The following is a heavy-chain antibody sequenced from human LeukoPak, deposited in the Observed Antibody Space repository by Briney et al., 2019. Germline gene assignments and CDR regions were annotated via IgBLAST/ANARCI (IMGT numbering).Heavy chain of an antibody. CDR2: MNPNSGNT. V-gene: IGHV1-8*01. D-gene: IGHD2-15*01. CDR3: ARALGYCSGCSCYPSGY. CDR1: GYTFTSYD. J-gene: IGHJ4*02. Sequence: ASVKVSCKASGYTFTSYDINWVRQATGQGLEWMGWMNPNSGNTGYAQKFQGRVTMTRNTSISTADMELSSLRSEDTAVYYCARALGYCSGCSCYPSGYWGQGTQVTVSS.